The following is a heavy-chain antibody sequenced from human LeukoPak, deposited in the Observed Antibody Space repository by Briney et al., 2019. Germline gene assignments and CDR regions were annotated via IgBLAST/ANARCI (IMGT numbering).Heavy chain of an antibody. Sequence: GGSLRLSCAASGFTFINYGMHWVRQAPGKWLEWVAFIRYDRSNQYYADSVKGRFTISRDNSKNTVYLQMNSLRAEDTAAYYCAKVSGFYFDYWGQGTLVTVSS. D-gene: IGHD3-10*01. V-gene: IGHV3-30*02. J-gene: IGHJ4*02. CDR2: IRYDRSNQ. CDR3: AKVSGFYFDY. CDR1: GFTFINYG.